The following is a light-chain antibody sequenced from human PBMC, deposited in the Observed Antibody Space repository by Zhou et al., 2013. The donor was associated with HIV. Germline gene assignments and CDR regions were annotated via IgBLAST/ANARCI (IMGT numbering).Light chain of an antibody. J-gene: IGKJ4*01. CDR3: QQYYTTPLT. CDR2: QAS. Sequence: DIQMTQSPSTLSASVGDRVTVTCRASQSVGSRLAWYQQKPGKAPKLLVSQASTLETGVPSRFVGRGSATEFTLTVSGLQPDDFATYYCQQYYTTPLTFGGGTKVEIK. CDR1: QSVGSR. V-gene: IGKV1-5*03.